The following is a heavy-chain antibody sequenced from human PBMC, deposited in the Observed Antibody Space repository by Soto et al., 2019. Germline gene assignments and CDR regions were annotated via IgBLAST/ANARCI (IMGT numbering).Heavy chain of an antibody. D-gene: IGHD6-25*01. CDR1: GYTFTAYY. Sequence: QVQMVQSGAEVKEPGASVKVSCKASGYTFTAYYIHWVRQAPGQGLEWMGGINPNSGATKHVQKFQGRVPMTSDSPIRTANMELSSLRSDDTAVYYCARAGVAAAGSGEYAMDVWGQGTTVTVSS. CDR3: ARAGVAAAGSGEYAMDV. J-gene: IGHJ6*02. V-gene: IGHV1-2*02. CDR2: INPNSGAT.